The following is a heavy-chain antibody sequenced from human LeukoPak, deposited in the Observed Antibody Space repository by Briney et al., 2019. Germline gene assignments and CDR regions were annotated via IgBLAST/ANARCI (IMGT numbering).Heavy chain of an antibody. Sequence: GGSLRLSCLTSGFTLSTNAMSWVRQAPGKGLEWISGISGSGASTYYADSVKGRFTISRDDSRNTLYLQMNSLRAEDTAIYYCARSIPYGTTWYGRSDYWGQGTLVTVSS. J-gene: IGHJ4*02. V-gene: IGHV3-23*01. CDR2: ISGSGAST. D-gene: IGHD6-13*01. CDR1: GFTLSTNA. CDR3: ARSIPYGTTWYGRSDY.